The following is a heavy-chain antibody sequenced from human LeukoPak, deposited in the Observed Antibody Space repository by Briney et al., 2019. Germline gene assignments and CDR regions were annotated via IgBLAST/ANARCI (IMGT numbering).Heavy chain of an antibody. Sequence: GGSLRLSCAASGFTFSYYSMNWVRQAPGRGLEWVSCISSSSSLIFYSGSVRGRFTISRDNVKNLLYLHMNSLRVEDTAVYYCAKVDRGDYSSSPVPYYNYDMNVWGKGTTVTVSS. CDR3: AKVDRGDYSSSPVPYYNYDMNV. D-gene: IGHD6-13*01. CDR2: ISSSSSLI. V-gene: IGHV3-21*01. J-gene: IGHJ6*03. CDR1: GFTFSYYS.